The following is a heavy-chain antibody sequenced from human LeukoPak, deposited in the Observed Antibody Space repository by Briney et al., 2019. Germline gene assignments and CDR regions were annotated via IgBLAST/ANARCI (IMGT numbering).Heavy chain of an antibody. V-gene: IGHV4-59*01. CDR2: IYYSGST. CDR1: GGSISSYY. J-gene: IGHJ4*02. CDR3: ARGSGYGCDY. Sequence: SETLSLTCTVSGGSISSYYWSWLRQPPGKGLEWIGYIYYSGSTNYNPSLKSRVTISVDTSKNQFSLKLSSVTAADTAVYYCARGSGYGCDYWGQGALVTVSS. D-gene: IGHD5-12*01.